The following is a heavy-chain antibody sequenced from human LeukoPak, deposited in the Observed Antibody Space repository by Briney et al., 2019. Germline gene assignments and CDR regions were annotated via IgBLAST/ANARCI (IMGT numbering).Heavy chain of an antibody. J-gene: IGHJ4*02. CDR2: IYTSRST. CDR3: AREYSSSSWIDY. Sequence: SETLSLTCTVSGGSISSYYWSWIRQPAGKGLEWIGRIYTSRSTNYNPSLKSRVTMSVDTSKNQFSLKLSSVTAADTAVYYCAREYSSSSWIDYWGQGTLVTVSS. CDR1: GGSISSYY. V-gene: IGHV4-4*07. D-gene: IGHD6-6*01.